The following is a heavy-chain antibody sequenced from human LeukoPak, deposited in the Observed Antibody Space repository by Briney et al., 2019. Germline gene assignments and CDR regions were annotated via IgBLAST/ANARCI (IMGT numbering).Heavy chain of an antibody. CDR3: AREVVLRTTITYRVYWFDP. CDR1: GGSTSSYY. Sequence: SETLSLTCTVSGGSTSSYYWSWIRQPPGKGLEWIGYIYYSGSTNYNPSLKSRVTISVDTSKNQFSLKLNSVTAADTAVYYCAREVVLRTTITYRVYWFDPWGQGTLVTVSS. D-gene: IGHD5-24*01. V-gene: IGHV4-59*01. CDR2: IYYSGST. J-gene: IGHJ5*02.